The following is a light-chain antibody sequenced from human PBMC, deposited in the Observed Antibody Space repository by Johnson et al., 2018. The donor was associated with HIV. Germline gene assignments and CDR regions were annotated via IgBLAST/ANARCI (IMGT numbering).Light chain of an antibody. V-gene: IGLV1-51*02. CDR1: SSNIGNNY. Sequence: QSVLTQPPSVSAAPGQKVTISCSGSSSNIGNNYVSWYQQLPGTAPKLLIYENNKRPSGIPDRFSGSKSGPSATLGITGLQTGDEADYYCGTWDSSLSAGEYVFGTGTKVTVL. J-gene: IGLJ1*01. CDR2: ENN. CDR3: GTWDSSLSAGEYV.